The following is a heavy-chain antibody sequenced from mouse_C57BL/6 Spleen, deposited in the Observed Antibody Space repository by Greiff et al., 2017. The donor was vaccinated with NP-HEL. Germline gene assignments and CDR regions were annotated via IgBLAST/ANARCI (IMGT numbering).Heavy chain of an antibody. CDR2: IWSGGST. CDR1: GFSLTSYG. D-gene: IGHD1-1*01. Sequence: QVQLKESGPGLVQPSQSLSITCTVSGFSLTSYGVHWVRQSPGKGLEWLGVIWSGGSTDYNVAFISRLSISKDNSKSQVFFKMNSLQADDTAIYYCARFITTVVAWFAYWGQGTLVTVSA. CDR3: ARFITTVVAWFAY. V-gene: IGHV2-2*01. J-gene: IGHJ3*01.